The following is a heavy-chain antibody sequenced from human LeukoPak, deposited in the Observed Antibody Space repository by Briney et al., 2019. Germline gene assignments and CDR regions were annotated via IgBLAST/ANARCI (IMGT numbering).Heavy chain of an antibody. CDR1: GFTFSSYS. CDR3: ASYYYGSGGDAFDI. Sequence: GGSLRLSCAASGFTFSSYSMNWVRKAPGKGLEWVSSISSSSSYIYYADSMKGRFTISRDNAKNSLYLQMNSLRAEDTAVYYCASYYYGSGGDAFDIWVQGTMVTVSS. V-gene: IGHV3-21*01. CDR2: ISSSSSYI. D-gene: IGHD3-10*01. J-gene: IGHJ3*02.